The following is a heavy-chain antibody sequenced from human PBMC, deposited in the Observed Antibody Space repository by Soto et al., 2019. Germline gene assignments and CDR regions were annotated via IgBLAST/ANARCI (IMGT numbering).Heavy chain of an antibody. CDR2: MHYTGLT. CDR1: GGSISTAGHY. CDR3: ASKPNGLYYFDF. Sequence: QVQLQESGPGLVMPSQTLSLTCTVSGGSISTAGHYWTWIRQNPGKGLEWIGYMHYTGLTYFNPSLRSRVTISVDTSNNQFSLKLGSVTAADTAVYYCASKPNGLYYFDFWGQGTLVTVSS. D-gene: IGHD2-8*01. V-gene: IGHV4-31*03. J-gene: IGHJ4*02.